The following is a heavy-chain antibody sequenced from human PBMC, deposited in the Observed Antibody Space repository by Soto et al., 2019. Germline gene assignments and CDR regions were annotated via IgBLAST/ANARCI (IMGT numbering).Heavy chain of an antibody. Sequence: SETLSLTCTVSDGSIGTYYWSWIRKPPGKGLEWIGYIYSSGSTNYNYSLRSRVTISVDTPKNQFSLKLTSVTAADTAVYYCARDKITGLFDYWGQGTLVTVSS. CDR2: IYSSGST. V-gene: IGHV4-59*12. D-gene: IGHD2-8*02. J-gene: IGHJ4*02. CDR1: DGSIGTYY. CDR3: ARDKITGLFDY.